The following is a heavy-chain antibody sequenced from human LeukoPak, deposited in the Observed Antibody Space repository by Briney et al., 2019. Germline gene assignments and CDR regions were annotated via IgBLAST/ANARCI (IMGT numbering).Heavy chain of an antibody. CDR1: GFTFSSYA. CDR3: VKDPVPRFVVTAPGAL. D-gene: IGHD2-21*02. J-gene: IGHJ4*02. Sequence: GGSLRLSCSASGFTFSSYAMHWVRQAPGKGLEYVSAISSNGGSTYYADPVKGRFTISRDNSKNTLYLQMSSLRAEDTAVYYCVKDPVPRFVVTAPGALWGQGTLVTVSS. V-gene: IGHV3-64D*06. CDR2: ISSNGGST.